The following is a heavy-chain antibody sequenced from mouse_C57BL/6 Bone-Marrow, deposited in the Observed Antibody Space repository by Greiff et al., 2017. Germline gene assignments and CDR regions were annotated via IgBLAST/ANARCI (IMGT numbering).Heavy chain of an antibody. D-gene: IGHD4-1*01. V-gene: IGHV1-55*01. CDR2: IYPTNGRT. CDR1: GYTFTSYW. J-gene: IGHJ2*01. CDR3: ARSGPLGRSFDY. Sequence: QVQLQQSGPELVKPGASVKMSCKASGYTFTSYWITWVKQRPGQGLEWIGDIYPTNGRTNYNEKFKSKAILTVDTSSNTAYMQLISLTSEDSAVFYCARSGPLGRSFDYWGQGTTLTVSS.